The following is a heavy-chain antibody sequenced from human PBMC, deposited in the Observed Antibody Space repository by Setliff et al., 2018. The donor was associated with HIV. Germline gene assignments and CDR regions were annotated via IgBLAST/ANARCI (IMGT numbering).Heavy chain of an antibody. J-gene: IGHJ6*02. D-gene: IGHD3-9*01. CDR1: GGTFSNYG. CDR2: INPHSGGT. Sequence: AASVKVSCKASGGTFSNYGMSWVRQAPGQGLEWMGWINPHSGGTNYAQKFQGRVTMTRDTSISTAYMELSRLRSDDTAVYYCARDWRLRYFDWLYSGMDVWGQGTTVTVSS. V-gene: IGHV1-2*02. CDR3: ARDWRLRYFDWLYSGMDV.